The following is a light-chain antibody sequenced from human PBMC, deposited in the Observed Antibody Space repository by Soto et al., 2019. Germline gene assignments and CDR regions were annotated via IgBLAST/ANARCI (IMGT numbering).Light chain of an antibody. CDR1: SGSIASNY. Sequence: NFILTQPHSVSESPGKTVTISCTRSSGSIASNYVQWYQQRPGSAHTTVIYEGNQRPSGVPDRFSGSTDGSSNSASLTISGLQTEDEADYYCQSYDSRTVVFGGGTKLTVL. CDR3: QSYDSRTVV. J-gene: IGLJ2*01. CDR2: EGN. V-gene: IGLV6-57*04.